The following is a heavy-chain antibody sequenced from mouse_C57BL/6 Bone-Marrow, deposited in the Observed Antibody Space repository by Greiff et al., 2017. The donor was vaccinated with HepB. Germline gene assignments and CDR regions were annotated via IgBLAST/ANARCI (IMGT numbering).Heavy chain of an antibody. V-gene: IGHV1-82*01. CDR1: GYAFSSSW. D-gene: IGHD2-2*01. CDR3: ARGRYGYDFDY. CDR2: IYPGDGDT. Sequence: VQLQQSGPELVKPGASVKISCKASGYAFSSSWMNWVKQRPGKGLEWIGRIYPGDGDTNYNGKFKGKATLTADKSSSTAYMQLSSLTSEDSAVYCCARGRYGYDFDYWGQGTTLTVSS. J-gene: IGHJ2*01.